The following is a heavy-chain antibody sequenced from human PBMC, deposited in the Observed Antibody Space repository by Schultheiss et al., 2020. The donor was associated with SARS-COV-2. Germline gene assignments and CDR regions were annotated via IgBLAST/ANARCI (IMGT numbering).Heavy chain of an antibody. CDR3: ARGGYYYDSSGSPDY. Sequence: GGSLRLSCAASGFTFSSYWMSWVRQAPGKGLEWVANIKQDGSEKYYVDSVKGRFTISRDNAKNSLYLQMNSLRAEDTAVYYCARGGYYYDSSGSPDYWGQGTLVTVSS. CDR1: GFTFSSYW. V-gene: IGHV3-7*03. D-gene: IGHD3-22*01. CDR2: IKQDGSEK. J-gene: IGHJ4*02.